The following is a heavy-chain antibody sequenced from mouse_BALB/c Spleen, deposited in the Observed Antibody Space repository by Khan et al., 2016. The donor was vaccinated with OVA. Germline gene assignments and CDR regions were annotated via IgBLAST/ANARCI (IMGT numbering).Heavy chain of an antibody. V-gene: IGHV5-4*02. CDR3: ARGYYGDPFAY. Sequence: EVELVESGGGLVKPGGSLKLSCAASGFTFSDYYMYWVRQTPEKRLEWVATISDGGSYTYYPDSVKGRFTISREDAKNNLYLQMNSLKSEDTAMYYCARGYYGDPFAYWGQGTLVTVSA. CDR1: GFTFSDYY. D-gene: IGHD2-13*01. J-gene: IGHJ3*01. CDR2: ISDGGSYT.